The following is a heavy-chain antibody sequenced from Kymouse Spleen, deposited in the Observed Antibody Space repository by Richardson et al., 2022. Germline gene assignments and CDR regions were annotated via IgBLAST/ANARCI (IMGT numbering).Heavy chain of an antibody. D-gene: IGHD1-20*01,IGHD1-7*01. CDR3: ARGGNWNYYYYYGMDV. Sequence: QVQLQQWGAGLLKPSETLSLTCAVYGGSFSGYYWSWIRQPPGKGLEWIGEINHSGSTNYNPSLKSRVTISVDTSKNQFSLKLSSVTAADTAVYYCARGGNWNYYYYYGMDVWGQGTTVTVSS. CDR1: GGSFSGYY. V-gene: IGHV4-34*01. J-gene: IGHJ6*02. CDR2: INHSGST.